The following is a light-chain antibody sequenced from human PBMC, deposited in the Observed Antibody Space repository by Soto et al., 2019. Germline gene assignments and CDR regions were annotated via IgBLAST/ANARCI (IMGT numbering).Light chain of an antibody. CDR3: QQYESLPPR. CDR2: DAS. J-gene: IGKJ3*01. Sequence: DIQMTQSPSSLSASVGDRVTITCQASQGINNYLNWYQQKPGKPPKLLIYDASNLEAGVPSRFSGSGSGTDFTFSITSLQPVDVATYYCQQYESLPPRFGPGTTVEIK. CDR1: QGINNY. V-gene: IGKV1-33*01.